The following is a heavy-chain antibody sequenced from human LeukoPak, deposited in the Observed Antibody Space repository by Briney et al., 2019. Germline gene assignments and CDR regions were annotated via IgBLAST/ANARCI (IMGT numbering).Heavy chain of an antibody. CDR3: AGGPYYYYYMDV. CDR2: TSWNSGSI. D-gene: IGHD3-10*01. V-gene: IGHV3-9*01. J-gene: IGHJ6*03. Sequence: PGGSLRLSCAASGFTFDDYAMHWVRQAPGKGLEWVSGTSWNSGSIGYADSVKGRFTISRDNAKNSLYLQMNSLRAEDTALYYCAGGPYYYYYMDVWGKGTTVTVSS. CDR1: GFTFDDYA.